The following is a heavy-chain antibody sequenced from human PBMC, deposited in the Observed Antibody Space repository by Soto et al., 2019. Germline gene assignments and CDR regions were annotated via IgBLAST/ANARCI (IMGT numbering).Heavy chain of an antibody. CDR2: IYYSGST. V-gene: IGHV4-59*08. CDR1: GGSISSYY. Sequence: SETLSLTCTVSGGSISSYYWSWIRQPPGKGLEWIGYIYYSGSTNYNPSLKSRVTISVDTSKNQFSLKLSSVTAADTAVYYCARGYYDILTGYPDAWFDPWGQGTLVTVSS. CDR3: ARGYYDILTGYPDAWFDP. J-gene: IGHJ5*02. D-gene: IGHD3-9*01.